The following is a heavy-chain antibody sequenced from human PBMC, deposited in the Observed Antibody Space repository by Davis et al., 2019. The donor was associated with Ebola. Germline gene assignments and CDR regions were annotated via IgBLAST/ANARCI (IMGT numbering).Heavy chain of an antibody. D-gene: IGHD1-1*01. V-gene: IGHV3-23*01. Sequence: PGGSLRLSCAASGFTFSNYAMSWVRPAPGGGLEWVSGISASGADIKYADSVRGRFSISRDDSKNTLYLQMDSLRAEDTAVFYCAEGGTNNFLGANWGQGTLVTVSS. CDR2: ISASGADI. CDR3: AEGGTNNFLGAN. J-gene: IGHJ4*02. CDR1: GFTFSNYA.